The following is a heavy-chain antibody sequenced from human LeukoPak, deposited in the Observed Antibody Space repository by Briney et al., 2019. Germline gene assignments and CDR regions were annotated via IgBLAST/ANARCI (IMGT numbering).Heavy chain of an antibody. V-gene: IGHV4-4*07. Sequence: SETLSLTCSVSGGSMSSYYWSWMRQPAGEGLEWIRRFYTSGSTNYNPSLKSRVTMPVDTSKNQFSLKLSSVTAADTAVYYGARGLRSGAAAGIFDPWGQGTLVTVSS. J-gene: IGHJ5*02. D-gene: IGHD6-13*01. CDR1: GGSMSSYY. CDR3: ARGLRSGAAAGIFDP. CDR2: FYTSGST.